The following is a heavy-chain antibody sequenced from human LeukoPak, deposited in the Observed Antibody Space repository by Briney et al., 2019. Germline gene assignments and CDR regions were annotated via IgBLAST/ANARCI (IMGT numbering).Heavy chain of an antibody. CDR1: GGSISSYY. CDR3: ARDRFAGYCSSTSCYSDYYYGMDV. V-gene: IGHV4-59*01. J-gene: IGHJ6*02. Sequence: PSETLSLTCTVSGGSISSYYRSWIRQPPGKGLEWIGYIYYSGSTNYNPSLKSRVTISVDTSKNQFSLKLSSVTAADTAVYYCARDRFAGYCSSTSCYSDYYYGMDVWGQGTTVTVSS. D-gene: IGHD2-2*02. CDR2: IYYSGST.